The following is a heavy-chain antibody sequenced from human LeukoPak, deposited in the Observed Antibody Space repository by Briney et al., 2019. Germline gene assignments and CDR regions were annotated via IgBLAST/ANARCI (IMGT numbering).Heavy chain of an antibody. Sequence: PSGTLSLTCAVSGGSISSSNWRSWVRQPPGKGLEWIGEIYHSGTTNYNPSLKSRVTISVDKSKNQFSLKLSSVTAADTAVYYCARDRGTYYGSGTRPARFDYWGQGTLVTVSS. J-gene: IGHJ4*02. CDR2: IYHSGTT. V-gene: IGHV4-4*02. CDR1: GGSISSSNW. D-gene: IGHD3-10*01. CDR3: ARDRGTYYGSGTRPARFDY.